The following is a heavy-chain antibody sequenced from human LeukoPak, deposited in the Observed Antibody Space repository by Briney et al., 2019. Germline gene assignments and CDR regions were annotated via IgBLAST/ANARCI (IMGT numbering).Heavy chain of an antibody. J-gene: IGHJ4*02. CDR3: AKNMDTTMVYAVY. CDR2: IRYDGTNK. V-gene: IGHV3-30*02. CDR1: GFTFTDHG. D-gene: IGHD2-8*01. Sequence: GGSLRLSCAASGFTFTDHGMHWVRQDPGKGLEWVAFIRYDGTNKYYADSVKGRFTISRDNSKNTLYLQMNSLRDEDTAVYYCAKNMDTTMVYAVYWGQGTLVTVSS.